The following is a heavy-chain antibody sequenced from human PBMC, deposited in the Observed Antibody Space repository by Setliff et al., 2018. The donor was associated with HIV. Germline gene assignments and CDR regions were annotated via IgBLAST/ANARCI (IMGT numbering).Heavy chain of an antibody. CDR3: AMLFSYGRDGLFDL. CDR1: GFTFSSYA. D-gene: IGHD5-18*01. V-gene: IGHV3-23*01. Sequence: GGSLRLSCSASGFTFSSYAMGWVRQAPGKGLEWVSSISGSGHRTYYADSVKGRFTISRDNSKNTLYLQMNSLRAEDTAVFSCAMLFSYGRDGLFDLWGRGTRVTVSS. CDR2: ISGSGHRT. J-gene: IGHJ2*01.